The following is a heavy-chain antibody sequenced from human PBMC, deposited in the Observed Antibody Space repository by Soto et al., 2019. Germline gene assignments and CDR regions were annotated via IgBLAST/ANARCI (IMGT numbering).Heavy chain of an antibody. D-gene: IGHD3-10*01. J-gene: IGHJ5*02. CDR1: GGTFSSYA. CDR2: IIPIFGTA. Sequence: GASVKVSCKASGGTFSSYAISWVRQAPGQGLEWMGGIIPIFGTANYAQKFQGRVTITADESTSTAYMELSSLRSEDTAVYYCALLRGLWFGELDIDNWFDPWGQGTLVTVSS. CDR3: ALLRGLWFGELDIDNWFDP. V-gene: IGHV1-69*13.